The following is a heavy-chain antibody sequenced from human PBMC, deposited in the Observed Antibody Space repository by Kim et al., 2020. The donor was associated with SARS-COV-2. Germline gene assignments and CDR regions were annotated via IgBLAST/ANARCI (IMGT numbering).Heavy chain of an antibody. V-gene: IGHV1-69*13. CDR2: IIPIFGTA. D-gene: IGHD3-22*01. CDR1: GGTFSSYA. Sequence: SVKVSCKASGGTFSSYAISWVRQAPGQGLEWMGGIIPIFGTANYAQKFQGRVTITADESTRTAYMELSSLRSEDTAVYYCAGDHRVHYDSFQSLAFDIWGQGTRVTVSS. J-gene: IGHJ3*02. CDR3: AGDHRVHYDSFQSLAFDI.